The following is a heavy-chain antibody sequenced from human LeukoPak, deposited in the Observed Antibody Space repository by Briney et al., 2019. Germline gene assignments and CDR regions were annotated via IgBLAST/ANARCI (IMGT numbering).Heavy chain of an antibody. CDR1: AGSISSYY. CDR3: ARTTEDCSSTSCYQYWFDP. V-gene: IGHV4-59*01. CDR2: IYYSGST. Sequence: SETLSLTCTVSAGSISSYYWRWIRQPPAKGLEWIGCIYYSGSTNYNPSLKSRATISVDTSKNQFSLKLNSVTAADTAVYYCARTTEDCSSTSCYQYWFDPWGQGTLVTVSS. J-gene: IGHJ5*02. D-gene: IGHD2-2*01.